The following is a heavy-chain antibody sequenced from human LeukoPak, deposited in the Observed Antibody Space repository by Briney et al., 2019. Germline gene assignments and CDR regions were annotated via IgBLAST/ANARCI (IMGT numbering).Heavy chain of an antibody. CDR2: IKSDGSDI. Sequence: PGGSLRLSCAASGFSFNTFWMHWVRQAPGKGLVWVSRIKSDGSDITYADSVKGRFSISRDNAKNTLYLQMNSLRAEDTAVYYCATLSITMIVVVRPEYFQHWGQGTLVTVSS. V-gene: IGHV3-74*01. CDR3: ATLSITMIVVVRPEYFQH. D-gene: IGHD3-22*01. J-gene: IGHJ1*01. CDR1: GFSFNTFW.